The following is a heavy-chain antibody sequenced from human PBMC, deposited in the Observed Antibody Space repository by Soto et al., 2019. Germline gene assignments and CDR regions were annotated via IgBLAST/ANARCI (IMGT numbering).Heavy chain of an antibody. V-gene: IGHV3-33*01. CDR3: ASSKGYSPDDAFDI. CDR1: GFTFSSYG. D-gene: IGHD2-2*02. CDR2: IWYDGSNK. J-gene: IGHJ3*02. Sequence: QVQLVESGGGVVQPGRSLRLSCAASGFTFSSYGMHWVRQAPGKGLEWVAVIWYDGSNKYYADSVKGRFTISRDNSKNTLYLQMNSLRAEDTAVHYCASSKGYSPDDAFDIWGQGTMVTVSS.